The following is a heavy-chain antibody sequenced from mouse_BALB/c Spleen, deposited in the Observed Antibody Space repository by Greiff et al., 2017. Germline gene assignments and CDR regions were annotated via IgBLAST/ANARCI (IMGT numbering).Heavy chain of an antibody. CDR1: GFSLTSYG. CDR3: ARDWWLIRGGAMDY. V-gene: IGHV2-9*02. Sequence: QVQLKESGPGLVAPSQSLSITCTVSGFSLTSYGVHWVRQPPGKGLEWLGVIWAGGSTNYNSALMSRLSISKDNSKSQVFLKMNSLQTDDTAMYYCARDWWLIRGGAMDYWGQGTSVTVSS. J-gene: IGHJ4*01. CDR2: IWAGGST. D-gene: IGHD2-3*01.